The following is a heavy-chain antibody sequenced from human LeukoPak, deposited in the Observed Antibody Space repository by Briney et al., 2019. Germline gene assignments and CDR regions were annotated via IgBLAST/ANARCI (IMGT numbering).Heavy chain of an antibody. CDR2: IHYSGST. Sequence: PSETLSLTCTVSGGSINSSSYYWGWIRQPPGKGLEWVGSIHYSGSTYYNPSLKSRVTISVDTSKNQFSLKLTSVTAADTAVYYCARRLISFDPWGQGTLGTVSP. D-gene: IGHD2-21*01. CDR3: ARRLISFDP. J-gene: IGHJ5*02. V-gene: IGHV4-39*01. CDR1: GGSINSSSYY.